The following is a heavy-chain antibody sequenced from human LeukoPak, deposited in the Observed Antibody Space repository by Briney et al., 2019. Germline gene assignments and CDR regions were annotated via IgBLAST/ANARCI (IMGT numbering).Heavy chain of an antibody. CDR3: ARSGFWSGYHYFDY. CDR1: GFTFSSYS. D-gene: IGHD3-3*01. V-gene: IGHV3-48*01. Sequence: GGSLRLSCAASGFTFSSYSMNWVRQAPGKGLEWVSYISSSSSTIYYADSVKGRFTISRDNAKNSLYLQMNSLRAEDTAVYYCARSGFWSGYHYFDYRGQGTLVTVSS. J-gene: IGHJ4*02. CDR2: ISSSSSTI.